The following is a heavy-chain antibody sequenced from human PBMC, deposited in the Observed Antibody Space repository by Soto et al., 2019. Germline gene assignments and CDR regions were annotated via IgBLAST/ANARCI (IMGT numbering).Heavy chain of an antibody. Sequence: SETLSLTCTVSGGSISSNSHYWGWIRQPPGKGLEWIGSIYYSGNTYYNPSLKSRVTISVDTSKNQFSLKLTSVNTADTAIYYCTRGGDPYKTGHWGQGTLVTVSS. CDR1: GGSISSNSHY. D-gene: IGHD2-21*01. CDR2: IYYSGNT. V-gene: IGHV4-39*07. J-gene: IGHJ4*02. CDR3: TRGGDPYKTGH.